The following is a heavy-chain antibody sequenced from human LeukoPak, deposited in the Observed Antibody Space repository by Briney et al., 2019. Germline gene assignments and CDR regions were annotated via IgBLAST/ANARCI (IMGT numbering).Heavy chain of an antibody. CDR2: INPSGGST. CDR1: GYTFTGYY. D-gene: IGHD1-26*01. CDR3: ARGRLWEVLDAFDM. V-gene: IGHV1-46*03. Sequence: ASVKVSCKASGYTFTGYYMHWVRQAPGQGLEWMGIINPSGGSTTYAQKFHGRVTMTRDTSTSTVYMELGNLRSEDTAVYYCARGRLWEVLDAFDMWGQGTMVTVSS. J-gene: IGHJ3*02.